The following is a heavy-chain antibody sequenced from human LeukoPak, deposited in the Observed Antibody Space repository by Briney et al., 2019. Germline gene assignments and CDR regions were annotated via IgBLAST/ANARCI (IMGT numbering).Heavy chain of an antibody. J-gene: IGHJ4*02. CDR2: TSYGGSNK. Sequence: GGSLRLSCAASGFTFGSYAMHWVRQAPGKGLKWVAVTSYGGSNKYYADSVKGRFTISRDHSKNTLYLQMNNLRAEDTAVYYCASSFYYFDFWGQGTLVTVSS. V-gene: IGHV3-30*04. CDR1: GFTFGSYA. CDR3: ASSFYYFDF.